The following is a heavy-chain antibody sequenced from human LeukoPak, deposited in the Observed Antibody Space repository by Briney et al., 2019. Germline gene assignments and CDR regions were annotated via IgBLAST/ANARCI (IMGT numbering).Heavy chain of an antibody. CDR1: GGSLSNYY. J-gene: IGHJ4*02. CDR2: IYYSGST. V-gene: IGHV4-59*08. CDR3: ARSGTVGAMPV. D-gene: IGHD1-26*01. Sequence: PSETLSLTCTVSGGSLSNYYWSWIRLPLGKGLEWIGYIYYSGSTNYNPSLKSRVTISVDTSKNQFSLKLSSVTAADTAVYYCARSGTVGAMPVWGQGTLVTVSS.